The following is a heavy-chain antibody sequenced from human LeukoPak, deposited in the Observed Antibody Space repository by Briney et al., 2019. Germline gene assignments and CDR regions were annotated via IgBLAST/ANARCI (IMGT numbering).Heavy chain of an antibody. CDR2: IYYSGST. Sequence: SETLSLTCTVSGGSISSYYWSWIQQPPGKGLEWIGYIYYSGSTNYNPSLKSRVTISVDTSKNQFSLKLSSVTAADTAVYYCARDPAQADGDYFDYWGQGTLVTVSS. CDR3: ARDPAQADGDYFDY. CDR1: GGSISSYY. D-gene: IGHD3-16*01. V-gene: IGHV4-59*01. J-gene: IGHJ4*02.